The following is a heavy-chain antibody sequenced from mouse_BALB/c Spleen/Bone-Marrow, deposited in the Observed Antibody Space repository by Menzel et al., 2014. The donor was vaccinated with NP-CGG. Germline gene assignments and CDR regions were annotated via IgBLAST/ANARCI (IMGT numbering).Heavy chain of an antibody. CDR2: ISSGGSYT. CDR3: ARSPQRDYAMDY. CDR1: GFTFSSYA. V-gene: IGHV5-9-4*01. Sequence: EVMLVESGGGLVKPGGTLKLSCAASGFTFSSYAMSCVRQSPEKRLEWVAEISSGGSYTYYPDTVTGRFTISRDNAKNTLYLEMSSLRSEDTAMYYCARSPQRDYAMDYWGQGTSVTVSS. J-gene: IGHJ4*01. D-gene: IGHD3-2*02.